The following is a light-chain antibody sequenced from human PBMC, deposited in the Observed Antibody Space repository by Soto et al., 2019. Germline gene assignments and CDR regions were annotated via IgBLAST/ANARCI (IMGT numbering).Light chain of an antibody. J-gene: IGLJ2*01. CDR2: EGS. Sequence: QSVLTQPASVSGSPGQSITISCTGTSSDVGSYHLVSWYQQHPGKAPKLMIYEGSKRPSGVSNRFSGSKSGNTASLTSSGLQAEDEADYYCCSYAGSSNSVFGGGTKLTVL. CDR3: CSYAGSSNSV. V-gene: IGLV2-23*01. CDR1: SSDVGSYHL.